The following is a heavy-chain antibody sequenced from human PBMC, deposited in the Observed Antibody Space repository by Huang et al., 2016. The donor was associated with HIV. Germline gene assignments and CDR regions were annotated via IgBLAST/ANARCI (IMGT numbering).Heavy chain of an antibody. CDR3: ARQWTILEWLLGLDV. Sequence: QMQLQQRGAGLLKPSETLSLTCGVSGGSFTGNYLTWIRQAPGMGLEWIGEVNDSGATNYNPSLNGRVTISLDKSNRELSLNLRSVTAADTAVYYCARQWTILEWLLGLDVWGQGTTVIVSS. CDR2: VNDSGAT. D-gene: IGHD3-3*01. V-gene: IGHV4-34*02. CDR1: GGSFTGNY. J-gene: IGHJ6*02.